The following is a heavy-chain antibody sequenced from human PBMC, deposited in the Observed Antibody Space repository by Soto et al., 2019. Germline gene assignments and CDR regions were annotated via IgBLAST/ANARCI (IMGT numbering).Heavy chain of an antibody. CDR2: FSWNSGNI. Sequence: GGSLRLSCVASGFTFEDYAMHWVRQAPGKGLEWVAGFSWNSGNIGYADSVKGRFTISRDNAKNSLYLQMNSLRPDDTALYYCAKDRDPGETTDGGEYFDYWGQGTLVTVSS. V-gene: IGHV3-9*01. CDR3: AKDRDPGETTDGGEYFDY. CDR1: GFTFEDYA. D-gene: IGHD3-16*01. J-gene: IGHJ4*02.